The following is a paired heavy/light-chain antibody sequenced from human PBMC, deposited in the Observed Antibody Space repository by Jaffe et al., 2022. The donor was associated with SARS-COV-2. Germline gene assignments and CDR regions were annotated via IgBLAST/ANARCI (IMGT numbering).Light chain of an antibody. Sequence: QSVLTQPPSVSAAPGQKVTISCSGSSSNIGNNYVSWYQQLPGTAPKLLIYDNNKRPSGIPDRFSGSRSGTSATLGITGLQTGDEADYYCGTWDSSLSAYVFGTGTKVTVL. CDR1: SSNIGNNY. V-gene: IGLV1-51*01. CDR2: DNN. J-gene: IGLJ1*01. CDR3: GTWDSSLSAYV.
Heavy chain of an antibody. D-gene: IGHD2-8*02. CDR1: GYIFTRYA. CDR2: INTNTGNP. V-gene: IGHV7-4-1*02. J-gene: IGHJ3*02. Sequence: QVQLVQSGSELKKPGASVKASCKASGYIFTRYAMNWVRQAPGQGLEWMGWINTNTGNPAYAQGFTGRYVFSLDTSVSTAYLQISSLKAEDTAVYYCARGLRTGAKDDVFDIWGQGTMVTVSS. CDR3: ARGLRTGAKDDVFDI.